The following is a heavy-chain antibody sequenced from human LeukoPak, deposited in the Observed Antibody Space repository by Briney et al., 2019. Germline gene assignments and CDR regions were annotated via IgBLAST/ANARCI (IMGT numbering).Heavy chain of an antibody. CDR1: GYTFTGYY. Sequence: ASVKVSCKASGYTFTGYYLHWVRQAPGQGLEWMGRITPNSGVTNYAQKFQCRVTMTRDTSISTAYTELSRLRSDDTAVYYCARGGLQGQIDYWGQGTLVTVSS. D-gene: IGHD4-11*01. CDR2: ITPNSGVT. CDR3: ARGGLQGQIDY. J-gene: IGHJ4*02. V-gene: IGHV1-2*06.